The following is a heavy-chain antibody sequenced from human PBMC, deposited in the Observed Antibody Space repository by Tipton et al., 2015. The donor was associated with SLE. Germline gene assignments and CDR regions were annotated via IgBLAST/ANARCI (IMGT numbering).Heavy chain of an antibody. J-gene: IGHJ6*02. Sequence: LRLSCTVSGGSISSGSYYWSWIRQPAGKGLEWIGHIYTSGSTNYNPSLKSRVTISVDTSKNQFSLKLSSVTAADTAVYYCATYADIVVVPAEVYYYYYGMDVWGQGTTVTVSS. CDR2: IYTSGST. CDR1: GGSISSGSYY. CDR3: ATYADIVVVPAEVYYYYYGMDV. D-gene: IGHD2-2*01. V-gene: IGHV4-61*09.